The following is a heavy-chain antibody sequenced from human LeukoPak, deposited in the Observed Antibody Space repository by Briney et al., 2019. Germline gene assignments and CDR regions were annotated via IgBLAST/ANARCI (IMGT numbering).Heavy chain of an antibody. J-gene: IGHJ4*02. Sequence: GGSLRLSCAASGFSFTSYAMHWVRQAPGKGLEWVAIISYDGSDKYYADSVKGRFTISRDNSKNTLYLQMNSLRAEDTAVYYCAKEAYYGSGVATGSGSYVDWGQGTLVTVSS. CDR2: ISYDGSDK. D-gene: IGHD3-10*01. CDR3: AKEAYYGSGVATGSGSYVD. V-gene: IGHV3-30*04. CDR1: GFSFTSYA.